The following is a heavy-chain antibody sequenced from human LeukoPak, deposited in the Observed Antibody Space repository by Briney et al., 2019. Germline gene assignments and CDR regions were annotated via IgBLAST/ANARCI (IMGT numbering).Heavy chain of an antibody. V-gene: IGHV3-21*01. CDR2: ISSSSSYI. CDR1: GFTFSKSW. D-gene: IGHD3-3*01. J-gene: IGHJ6*03. Sequence: GGSLRLSCAASGFTFSKSWMSWVRQTPGKGLEWVSSISSSSSYIYYADSVKGRFTISRDNAKNSVYLRMNSLRAEDTAVYYCARDYDFWSGIYYYYYMDVWGKGTTVTVSS. CDR3: ARDYDFWSGIYYYYYMDV.